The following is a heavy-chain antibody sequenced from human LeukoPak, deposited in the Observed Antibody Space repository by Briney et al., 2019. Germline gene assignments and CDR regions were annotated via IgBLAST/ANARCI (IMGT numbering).Heavy chain of an antibody. Sequence: GGYLRFSCTAAGFTFGDYAMSWLRQAPGQGLEWVGFISSKAYGGTTQYAASVKGRFTISRDDSKSIAYLQMNGLKNEDTAVYYCTRGPILLWIHNGKGVWGQGTTVTVSS. V-gene: IGHV3-49*03. CDR3: TRGPILLWIHNGKGV. D-gene: IGHD3-10*01. J-gene: IGHJ6*02. CDR2: ISSKAYGGTT. CDR1: GFTFGDYA.